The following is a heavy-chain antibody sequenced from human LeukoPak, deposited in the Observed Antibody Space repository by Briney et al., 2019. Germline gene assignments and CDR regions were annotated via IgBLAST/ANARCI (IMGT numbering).Heavy chain of an antibody. CDR1: GYRMIGHY. Sequence: ASVKVSCKPSGYRMIGHYVHWVRQAPGQGLEWMGWLNPDSGGTIYIQIFQGRVTITRDTSITTAYMELSGLTSDDTAVYYCASRYTGRHYVGDAFDIWGQGTMVTVSS. CDR3: ASRYTGRHYVGDAFDI. V-gene: IGHV1-2*02. CDR2: LNPDSGGT. J-gene: IGHJ3*02. D-gene: IGHD1-26*01.